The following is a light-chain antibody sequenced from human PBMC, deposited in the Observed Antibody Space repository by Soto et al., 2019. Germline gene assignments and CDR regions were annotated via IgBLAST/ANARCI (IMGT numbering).Light chain of an antibody. CDR2: HAS. CDR1: QSVSNN. CDR3: QQYYEWPLT. V-gene: IGKV3-15*01. Sequence: EIVMTQSPATLSVSPGERAILSCRASQSVSNNLAWYQQKPGQAPSLLIYHASTTASGIPARFGGSGSGTELTRTIGSLPSEDLAVYYCQQYYEWPLTFGGGTQVEIK. J-gene: IGKJ4*01.